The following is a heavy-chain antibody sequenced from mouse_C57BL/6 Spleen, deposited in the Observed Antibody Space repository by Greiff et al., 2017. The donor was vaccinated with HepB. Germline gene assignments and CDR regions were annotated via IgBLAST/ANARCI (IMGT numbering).Heavy chain of an antibody. CDR1: GYTFTDYN. Sequence: VQLKESGPELVKPGASVKIPCKASGYTFTDYNMDWVKQSHGKSLEWIGDINPNNGGTIYNQKFKGKATLTVDKSSSTAYMELRSLTSEDTAVYYCAFTMPYYYAMDYWGQGTSVTVSS. J-gene: IGHJ4*01. CDR3: AFTMPYYYAMDY. D-gene: IGHD1-1*02. V-gene: IGHV1-18*01. CDR2: INPNNGGT.